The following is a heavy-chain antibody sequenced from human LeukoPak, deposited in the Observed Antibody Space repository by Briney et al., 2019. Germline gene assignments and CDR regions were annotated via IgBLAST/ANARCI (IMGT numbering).Heavy chain of an antibody. CDR1: GFTFSSYS. J-gene: IGHJ4*02. V-gene: IGHV3-21*01. Sequence: GGSLRLSCAASGFTFSSYSMNWVRQAPGKGLEWVSSISSSSSYIYYADSAKGRFTISRDNAKNSLYLQMNSLRAEDTAVYYCARDGGSAIPFDYWGQGTLVTVSS. CDR3: ARDGGSAIPFDY. CDR2: ISSSSSYI.